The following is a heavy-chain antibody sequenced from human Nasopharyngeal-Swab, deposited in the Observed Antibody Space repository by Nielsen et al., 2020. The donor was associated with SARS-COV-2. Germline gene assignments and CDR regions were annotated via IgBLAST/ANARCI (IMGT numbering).Heavy chain of an antibody. Sequence: SETLSLTCAVSGGSFSGYYWSWIRQPPGKGLEWIGEINHSGSTNYNPSLKSRVTISVDTSKNQLSLKLSSVTAADTAVYYCARNHYYGSGSYYPLYYYYYGVDVWGQGTTVTVSS. CDR3: ARNHYYGSGSYYPLYYYYYGVDV. V-gene: IGHV4-34*01. CDR2: INHSGST. CDR1: GGSFSGYY. J-gene: IGHJ6*02. D-gene: IGHD3-10*01.